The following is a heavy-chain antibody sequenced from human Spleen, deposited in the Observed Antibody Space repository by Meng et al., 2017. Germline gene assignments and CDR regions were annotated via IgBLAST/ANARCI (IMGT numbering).Heavy chain of an antibody. CDR1: GFTFSSYA. CDR2: ISNSGIST. Sequence: GESLKISCAASGFTFSSYAMAWVRQAPGKGLEWVSAISNSGISTYYADSVRGRFTISRDNAKNSLYLQMKTLRVEDTAVYYCASRLSSGLDCWGHGTLVTVSS. CDR3: ASRLSSGLDC. V-gene: IGHV3-21*01. D-gene: IGHD3-22*01. J-gene: IGHJ5*01.